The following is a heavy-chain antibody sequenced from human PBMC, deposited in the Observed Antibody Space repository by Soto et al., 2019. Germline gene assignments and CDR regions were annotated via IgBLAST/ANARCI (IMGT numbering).Heavy chain of an antibody. Sequence: GGSLRLSCAASGFTVSSNYMSWVRQAPGKGLEWVSVIYSGGSTYYADSLKGRFTISRDNSKNTLYLQMNSLRAEDTAVYYCARGVPYYYDSSGYPSPRFYFDYRGQGTLVTVSS. J-gene: IGHJ4*02. CDR2: IYSGGST. D-gene: IGHD3-22*01. CDR3: ARGVPYYYDSSGYPSPRFYFDY. CDR1: GFTVSSNY. V-gene: IGHV3-66*01.